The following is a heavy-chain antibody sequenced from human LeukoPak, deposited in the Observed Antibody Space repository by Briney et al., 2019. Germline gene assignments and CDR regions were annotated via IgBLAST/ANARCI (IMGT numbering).Heavy chain of an antibody. CDR1: GFTFSSYA. D-gene: IGHD3-10*01. Sequence: GGSLRLSCAASGFTFSSYAMHWVRQAPGKGLEYVSAISSNGGSTCYANSVKGRFTISRDNSKNTLYLQMGSLRAEDMAVYYCARVSRFGEYYFDYWGQGTLVTVSS. V-gene: IGHV3-64*01. CDR2: ISSNGGST. CDR3: ARVSRFGEYYFDY. J-gene: IGHJ4*02.